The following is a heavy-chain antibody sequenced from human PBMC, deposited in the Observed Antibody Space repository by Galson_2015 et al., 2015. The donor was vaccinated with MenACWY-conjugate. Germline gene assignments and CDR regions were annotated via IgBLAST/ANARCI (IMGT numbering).Heavy chain of an antibody. Sequence: SLRLSCAASGFNLNFYALNWVRQAPGKGLEWISFISLSGSTVHYADSVKGRFNTSRDHAKKSLFLQMNSLRDEDTAVYFCARRQRIITYAADGGVDGMDVWGQGTTVVVSS. V-gene: IGHV3-48*02. CDR1: GFNLNFYA. CDR2: ISLSGSTV. D-gene: IGHD3-16*01. CDR3: ARRQRIITYAADGGVDGMDV. J-gene: IGHJ6*02.